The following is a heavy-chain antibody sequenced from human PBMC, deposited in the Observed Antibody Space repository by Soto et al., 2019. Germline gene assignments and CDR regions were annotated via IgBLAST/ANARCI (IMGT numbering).Heavy chain of an antibody. CDR1: GFTFSSFW. J-gene: IGHJ4*02. Sequence: GGSLRLSCAASGFTFSSFWMSWVRQAPGKGLEWVANIKTGGSETHYVDSVKGRFTISRDNPKTSPFLQMNSLRVEDTAVYFCTSDRYPRFYHGSGSYPYYWGQGTPVTVSS. CDR3: TSDRYPRFYHGSGSYPYY. V-gene: IGHV3-7*03. D-gene: IGHD3-10*01. CDR2: IKTGGSET.